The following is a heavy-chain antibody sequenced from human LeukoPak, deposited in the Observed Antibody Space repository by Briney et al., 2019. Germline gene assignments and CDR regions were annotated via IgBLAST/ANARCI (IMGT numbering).Heavy chain of an antibody. CDR3: ARYFDNTAYSWRRFDY. D-gene: IGHD2-21*02. J-gene: IGHJ4*02. CDR1: GFTFCNFW. Sequence: GGAPRLSCAASGFTFCNFWMSWGREAPEKGPEWLAPIRQDGGDRWYLDSVKGRFTISRDNAKNSLYLQMNILRAEDTAVYYCARYFDNTAYSWRRFDYWGQGALVTVSS. V-gene: IGHV3-7*01. CDR2: IRQDGGDR.